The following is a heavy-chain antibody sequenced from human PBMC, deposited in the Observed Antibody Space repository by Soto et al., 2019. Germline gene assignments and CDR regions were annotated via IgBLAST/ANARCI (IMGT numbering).Heavy chain of an antibody. J-gene: IGHJ4*02. CDR2: INHSGST. CDR1: GGSFSGYY. CDR3: ARTKVREESYSNPFDY. V-gene: IGHV4-34*01. Sequence: SETLSLTCAVYGGSFSGYYWSWIRQPPGKGLEWIGEINHSGSTNYNPSLKSRVTISVDTSKNQFSLKLSSVTAADTAVYYCARTKVREESYSNPFDYWGQGTLVTVSS. D-gene: IGHD4-4*01.